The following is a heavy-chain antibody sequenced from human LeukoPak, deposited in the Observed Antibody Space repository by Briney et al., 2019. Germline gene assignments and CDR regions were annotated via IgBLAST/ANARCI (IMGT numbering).Heavy chain of an antibody. D-gene: IGHD1-14*01. CDR3: ARPKSGPESE. CDR1: GGSISSSSYY. V-gene: IGHV4-39*01. CDR2: IYYSGST. J-gene: IGHJ2*01. Sequence: SETLSLTCTVSGGSISSSSYYWGWIRQPPGKGLEWIGSIYYSGSTYYNPSLESRVTISVDTSKNQFSLKLSSVTAADTAVYYCARPKSGPESERGRGTLVTVSS.